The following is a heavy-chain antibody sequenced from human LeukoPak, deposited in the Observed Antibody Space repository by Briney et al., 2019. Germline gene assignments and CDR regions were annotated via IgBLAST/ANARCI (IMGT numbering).Heavy chain of an antibody. Sequence: SETLSLTCAVYGGSFSGYYWSWIRQPPGKGLEWIGEINHSGSTNYNPSLKSRVTISVDTSKNQFSLKLSSVTAADTAVYYCARGSIGEHPPRNDYWGQGTLVTVSS. V-gene: IGHV4-34*01. CDR2: INHSGST. J-gene: IGHJ4*02. CDR1: GGSFSGYY. D-gene: IGHD6-6*01. CDR3: ARGSIGEHPPRNDY.